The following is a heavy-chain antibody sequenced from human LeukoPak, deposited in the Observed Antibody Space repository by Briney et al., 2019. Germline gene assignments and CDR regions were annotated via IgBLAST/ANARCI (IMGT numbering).Heavy chain of an antibody. D-gene: IGHD6-6*01. Sequence: GRSLRLSCAASGFTFSDYYMSWIRQAPGKGLEWVAVISYDGSNKYYADSAKGRFTISRDNSKNTLYLQMNSLRAEDTAVYYCARGRESYSNSSPDYWGQGTLVTVSS. CDR1: GFTFSDYY. J-gene: IGHJ4*02. CDR2: ISYDGSNK. V-gene: IGHV3-30*03. CDR3: ARGRESYSNSSPDY.